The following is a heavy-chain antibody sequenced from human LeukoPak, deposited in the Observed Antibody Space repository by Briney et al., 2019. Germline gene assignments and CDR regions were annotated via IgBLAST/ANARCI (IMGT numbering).Heavy chain of an antibody. CDR1: GYSFTSYW. CDR3: ASYHYYDSSGYFGDSPAFDI. J-gene: IGHJ3*02. D-gene: IGHD3-22*01. V-gene: IGHV5-51*01. CDR2: IYPGYSDT. Sequence: GESLKISCKGSGYSFTSYWIGWVRQMPGKGLEWMGIIYPGYSDTRYSPSFQGQVTISADKSISTAYLQWSSLKASDTAMYYCASYHYYDSSGYFGDSPAFDIWGQGTMVTVSS.